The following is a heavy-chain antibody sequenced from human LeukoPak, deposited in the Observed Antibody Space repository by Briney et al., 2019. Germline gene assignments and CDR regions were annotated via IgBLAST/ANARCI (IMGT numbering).Heavy chain of an antibody. Sequence: PSETLSLTCTVSGGSISSYYWSWIRQPPGKGLEWIGYIYYSGSTNYNPSLKSRVTISVDTSKNQFSLKLSSVTAADTAVYYCARVRQIWFGELLAYFDYWGQGTLVTVSS. CDR1: GGSISSYY. CDR2: IYYSGST. V-gene: IGHV4-59*01. J-gene: IGHJ4*02. D-gene: IGHD3-10*01. CDR3: ARVRQIWFGELLAYFDY.